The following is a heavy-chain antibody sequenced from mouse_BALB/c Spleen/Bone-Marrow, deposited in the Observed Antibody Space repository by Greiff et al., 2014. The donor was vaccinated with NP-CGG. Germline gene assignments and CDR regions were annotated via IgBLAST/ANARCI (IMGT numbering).Heavy chain of an antibody. J-gene: IGHJ3*01. D-gene: IGHD2-4*01. CDR3: ARGEITAFAY. CDR1: GYSFTIYW. CDR2: IHPSDIET. V-gene: IGHV1-61*01. Sequence: QVQLQQSGAELVRPGASVKLSCKASGYSFTIYWMNWVKQRPGQGLEWIGMIHPSDIETRLNQKFKDKATLTVDKSSNTAYMQRSSPTSEDSAVYYCARGEITAFAYWGQGTLVTVSA.